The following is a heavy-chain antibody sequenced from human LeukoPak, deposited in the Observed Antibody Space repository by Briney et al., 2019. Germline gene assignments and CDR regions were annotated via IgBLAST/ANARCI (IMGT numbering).Heavy chain of an antibody. Sequence: ASVKVSCKASGYTFAGCYMHWVRQAPGQGLEWMGWINPNSGGTNCAQKFQGWVTMTRDTSISTAYMELSRLRSDDTAVYYCARAGDLRYFDTGLTGWGQGTLVTVSS. V-gene: IGHV1-2*04. CDR3: ARAGDLRYFDTGLTG. J-gene: IGHJ4*02. CDR1: GYTFAGCY. CDR2: INPNSGGT. D-gene: IGHD3-9*01.